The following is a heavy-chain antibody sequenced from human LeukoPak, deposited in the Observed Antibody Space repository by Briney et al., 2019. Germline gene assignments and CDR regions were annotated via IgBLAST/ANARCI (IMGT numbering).Heavy chain of an antibody. CDR3: ARASWQLVEGWFDP. CDR2: IYTTGST. J-gene: IGHJ5*02. D-gene: IGHD6-13*01. V-gene: IGHV4-61*02. CDR1: GGSISSGSNY. Sequence: SETLSLTCTVSGGSISSGSNYWSWIRQPAGKGLEWIGRIYTTGSTNYNPSLKSRVTISVDTSKNQFSLKLSSVTAADTAVYYCARASWQLVEGWFDPWGQGTLVTVSS.